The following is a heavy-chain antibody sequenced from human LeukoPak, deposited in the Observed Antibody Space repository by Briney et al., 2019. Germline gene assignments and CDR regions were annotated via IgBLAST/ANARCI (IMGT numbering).Heavy chain of an antibody. J-gene: IGHJ4*02. CDR1: GYSFTSYW. D-gene: IGHD2-21*01. V-gene: IGHV5-51*01. CDR2: IYPGDSDA. CDR3: ARSTSDYYSADY. Sequence: GESLKISCKGSGYSFTSYWIGWVRQMPGKGLEFMGIIYPGDSDARYSPSFQGHVTISVDESITTAYLQWSSLEASDTAMYYCARSTSDYYSADYWGQGTLVTVSS.